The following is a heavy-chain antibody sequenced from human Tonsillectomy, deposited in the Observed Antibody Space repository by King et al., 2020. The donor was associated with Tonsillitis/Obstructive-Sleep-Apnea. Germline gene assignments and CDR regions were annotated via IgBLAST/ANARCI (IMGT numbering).Heavy chain of an antibody. J-gene: IGHJ3*02. CDR2: IKEDGSEK. CDR1: GFTFNSDW. V-gene: IGHV3-7*01. CDR3: VRGRSPVRQTTWYDAFDI. Sequence: VQLVESGGGLVQPGGSLRLSCAASGFTFNSDWMTWVRQAPGKGLEWVANIKEDGSEKNYVDSVKGRFTISRDNTKNSLYLQMNTLRAEDTAVYYCVRGRSPVRQTTWYDAFDIWGRGTMVTVSS. D-gene: IGHD1-1*01.